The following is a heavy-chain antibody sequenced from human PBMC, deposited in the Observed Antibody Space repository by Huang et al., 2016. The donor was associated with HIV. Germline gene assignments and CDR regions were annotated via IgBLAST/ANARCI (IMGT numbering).Heavy chain of an antibody. CDR1: GDSINRDNYY. D-gene: IGHD1-1*01. V-gene: IGHV4-61*09. CDR3: ARGGTYNTRGWYFDY. J-gene: IGHJ4*02. Sequence: QVQLQESGPGLVKPSQTLSLTCTVSGDSINRDNYYWSWIRQPAGKGLEWIGHMYTSGTTNYNPPLKSRVTISLDTSRNQFSLQLTSVTAADTAMYYCARGGTYNTRGWYFDYWGQGTLVTVSS. CDR2: MYTSGTT.